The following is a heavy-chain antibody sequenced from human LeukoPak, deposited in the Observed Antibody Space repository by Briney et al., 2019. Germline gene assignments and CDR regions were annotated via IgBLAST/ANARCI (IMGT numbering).Heavy chain of an antibody. CDR1: GFTFSSYA. D-gene: IGHD1-26*01. Sequence: PGGSLRLSCAASGFTFSSYAMHWVRKAPGKGLEWVAVISYDGSNKYYADSVKGRFTISRDNAKNTLYLQMNSLRAEDTAVYYCTRDQGSGIDYWGQGTLVTVSS. V-gene: IGHV3-30-3*01. CDR3: TRDQGSGIDY. J-gene: IGHJ4*02. CDR2: ISYDGSNK.